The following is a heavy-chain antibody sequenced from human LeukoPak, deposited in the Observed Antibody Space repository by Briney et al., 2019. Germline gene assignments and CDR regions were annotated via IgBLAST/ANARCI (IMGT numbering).Heavy chain of an antibody. D-gene: IGHD7-27*01. CDR2: IYSGGST. CDR1: GFTFTNYW. J-gene: IGHJ4*02. Sequence: GGSLRLSCAASGFTFTNYWMSWVRQAPGKGLEWVSVIYSGGSTYYADSVKGRFTISRDNSKNTLYLQMNSLRAEDTAVYYCARDYWGPPDYWGQGTLVTVSS. V-gene: IGHV3-66*01. CDR3: ARDYWGPPDY.